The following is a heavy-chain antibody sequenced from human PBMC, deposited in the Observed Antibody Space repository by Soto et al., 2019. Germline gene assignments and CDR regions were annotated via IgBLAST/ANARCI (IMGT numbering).Heavy chain of an antibody. D-gene: IGHD5-18*01. CDR3: ARAFLGTDRGYSYGPYYYCMDV. Sequence: QVQLVQSGAEVKKPGSSVKVSCKASGGTFSRYAISWVRQAPGQGLEWMGGIIPIFGTANYAQKFQGRVTITADESTSTAYMERSSLRSEDTAVYYCARAFLGTDRGYSYGPYYYCMDVWGQGTTVTVSS. J-gene: IGHJ6*02. V-gene: IGHV1-69*01. CDR2: IIPIFGTA. CDR1: GGTFSRYA.